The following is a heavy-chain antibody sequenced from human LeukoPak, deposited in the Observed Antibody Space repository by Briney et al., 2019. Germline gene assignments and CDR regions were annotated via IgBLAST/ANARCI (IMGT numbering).Heavy chain of an antibody. CDR2: MNPNSGYT. Sequence: ASVKVSCKASGYTFTSYDINWVRQATGQGLEWMGWMNPNSGYTGYAQKFQGRVTITRNTSISTAYMELSSLRSEDTAVYYCARGRELRYFDWFQGPDAFDIWGQGTMVTVSS. CDR3: ARGRELRYFDWFQGPDAFDI. CDR1: GYTFTSYD. V-gene: IGHV1-8*03. J-gene: IGHJ3*02. D-gene: IGHD3-9*01.